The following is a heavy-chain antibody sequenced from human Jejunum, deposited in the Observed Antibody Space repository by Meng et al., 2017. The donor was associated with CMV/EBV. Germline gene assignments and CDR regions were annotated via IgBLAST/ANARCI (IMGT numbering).Heavy chain of an antibody. D-gene: IGHD2-15*01. J-gene: IGHJ4*02. CDR3: AYSYCSTGTCYSFYY. V-gene: IGHV2-5*02. Sequence: SGFSLTSSGVGVGWIRQPPGKDLEWLALIYGDDDKRYSPSLNTRLTITKDTFKNQVVLRMTNMDPVDTATYYCAYSYCSTGTCYSFYYWGQGTLVTVSS. CDR2: IYGDDDK. CDR1: GFSLTSSGVG.